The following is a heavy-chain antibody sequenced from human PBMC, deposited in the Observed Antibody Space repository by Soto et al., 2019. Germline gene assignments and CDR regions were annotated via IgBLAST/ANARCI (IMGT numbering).Heavy chain of an antibody. CDR3: AKVQQLGSFDY. CDR1: GFTFSSYG. D-gene: IGHD6-13*01. Sequence: GGSLRLSCAASGFTFSSYGMHWVRQAPGKGLEWVAVIPYDGSNKYYADSVKGRFTISRDNSKNTLYLQMDSLRAEDTAVYYCAKVQQLGSFDYWGQGTLVTVSS. J-gene: IGHJ4*02. V-gene: IGHV3-30*18. CDR2: IPYDGSNK.